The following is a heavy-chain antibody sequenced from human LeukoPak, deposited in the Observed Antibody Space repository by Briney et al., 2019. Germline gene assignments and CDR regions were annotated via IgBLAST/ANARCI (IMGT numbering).Heavy chain of an antibody. CDR2: IYTDGGT. D-gene: IGHD1-26*01. J-gene: IGHJ6*02. CDR1: GFTVSRNY. Sequence: GGSLRLSCAASGFTVSRNYMSWVRQAPGKGLEWVSVIYTDGGTHYADSVKGRFTISRDNSKNTLYLQMNSLRAEDTAVYYCAKARSGSYYYYGMDVWGQGTTVTVSS. CDR3: AKARSGSYYYYGMDV. V-gene: IGHV3-53*01.